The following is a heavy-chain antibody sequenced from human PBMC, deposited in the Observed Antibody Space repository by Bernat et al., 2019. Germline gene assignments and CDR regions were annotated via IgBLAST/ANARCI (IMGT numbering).Heavy chain of an antibody. D-gene: IGHD6-6*01. Sequence: EVQLVESGGGLVQPGGSLRLSCAASGFTFSSYEMNWVRQAPGKGLEWVSYISSSGSTIYYADSVKGRFTISRDNAKNTLYLQMNSLRAEDTAVYYCARDLIAVRPGWFEPWGQGTLVTVSS. CDR3: ARDLIAVRPGWFEP. J-gene: IGHJ5*02. CDR2: ISSSGSTI. CDR1: GFTFSSYE. V-gene: IGHV3-48*03.